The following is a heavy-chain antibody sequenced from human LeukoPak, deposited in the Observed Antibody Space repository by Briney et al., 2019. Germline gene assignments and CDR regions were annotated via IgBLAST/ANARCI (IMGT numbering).Heavy chain of an antibody. CDR1: GGSVSSGSYY. CDR2: IYYSGST. V-gene: IGHV4-61*01. Sequence: SETLSLTCTVSGGSVSSGSYYWSWIRQPPGKGLEWIGYIYYSGSTNYNPSLKSRVTISVDTSKNQFSLKLSSVTAADTAVYYCAATLGPNYGILTGFDAFDIWGQGTMVTVSS. D-gene: IGHD3-9*01. J-gene: IGHJ3*02. CDR3: AATLGPNYGILTGFDAFDI.